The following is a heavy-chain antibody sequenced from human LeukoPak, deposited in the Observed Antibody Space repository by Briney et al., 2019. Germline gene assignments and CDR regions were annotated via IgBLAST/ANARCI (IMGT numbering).Heavy chain of an antibody. J-gene: IGHJ6*03. CDR3: ARLADYSSDMDV. V-gene: IGHV4-61*05. CDR1: GGSISSSSYY. CDR2: IYYSGST. D-gene: IGHD2-15*01. Sequence: KASETLSLTCIVSGGSISSSSYYWSWIRQPPGKGLEWIGYIYYSGSTNYNPSLKSRVTISVDTSKNQFSLKLSSVTAADTAVYYCARLADYSSDMDVWGKGTTVTVSS.